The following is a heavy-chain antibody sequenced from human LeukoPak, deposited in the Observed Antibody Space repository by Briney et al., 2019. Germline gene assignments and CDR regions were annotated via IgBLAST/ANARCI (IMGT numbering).Heavy chain of an antibody. Sequence: SETLSLTCTVSGGSISSGSYYWSWIRQPAGKGLEWIGRIYTSGSTNHNPSLKSRVTISVDTSKNQFSLKLSSVNAADTAVYYCASGSGTYKEDAFDIWGQGTMVTVSS. CDR2: IYTSGST. D-gene: IGHD1-26*01. J-gene: IGHJ3*02. V-gene: IGHV4-61*02. CDR1: GGSISSGSYY. CDR3: ASGSGTYKEDAFDI.